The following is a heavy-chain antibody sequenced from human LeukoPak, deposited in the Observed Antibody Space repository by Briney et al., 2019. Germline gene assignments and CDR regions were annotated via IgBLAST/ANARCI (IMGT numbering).Heavy chain of an antibody. J-gene: IGHJ4*02. CDR2: IYSGGNT. CDR3: ARRAGEYSHPYDY. V-gene: IGHV3-53*01. Sequence: GGSLRLSCTVSGFTVSSNSMSWVRQAPGKGLEGVSFIYSGGNTHYSDSVKGRFTISRDNSKNTLYLQMNSLRDDGTAVYYCARRAGEYSHPYDYWGQGTLVTVSS. D-gene: IGHD4-17*01. CDR1: GFTVSSNS.